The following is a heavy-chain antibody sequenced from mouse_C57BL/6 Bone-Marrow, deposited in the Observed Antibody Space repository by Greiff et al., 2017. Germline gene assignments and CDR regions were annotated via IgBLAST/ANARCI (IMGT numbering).Heavy chain of an antibody. Sequence: EVQLVESGGGLVQPGGSLKLSCAASGFTFSDYGMAWVRQAPRKGPEWVAFISNLAYSIYYADTVTGRFTLSRENAKNTLYLVMSSLRSEYTAMYYCARLGYRDAMDYWGQGTSVTVSS. CDR2: ISNLAYSI. J-gene: IGHJ4*01. V-gene: IGHV5-15*01. D-gene: IGHD2-14*01. CDR1: GFTFSDYG. CDR3: ARLGYRDAMDY.